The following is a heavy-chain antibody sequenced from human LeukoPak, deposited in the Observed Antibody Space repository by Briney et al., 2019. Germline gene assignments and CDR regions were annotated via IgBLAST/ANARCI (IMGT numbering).Heavy chain of an antibody. CDR3: ARAVYDFWSAYDY. J-gene: IGHJ4*02. CDR1: GFIFSNYA. Sequence: PGGSLRLSCAVSGFIFSNYAMNWVRQAPGKGLEWVSAISGSGGSTYYADSVKGRFTISRDNSKNTLCLQMNSLRAEDTALYYCARAVYDFWSAYDYWGQGTLVTVSS. V-gene: IGHV3-23*01. D-gene: IGHD3-3*01. CDR2: ISGSGGST.